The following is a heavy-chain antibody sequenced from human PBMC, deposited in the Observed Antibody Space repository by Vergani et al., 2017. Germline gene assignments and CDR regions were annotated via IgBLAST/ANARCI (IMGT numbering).Heavy chain of an antibody. J-gene: IGHJ6*02. CDR2: ISHNGSI. CDR1: GGSSSAYY. Sequence: QVQLHQWGAGLLKPSETLSLTCSVSGGSSSAYYWSWIRQPPGKGLEWIGEISHNGSINCNPSLKSRLTISVDTSKNQFSLKLSSVTAADTSIYYCAKANPRNSGYDYLYYYHAMDVWGQGTTVTVSS. V-gene: IGHV4-34*01. D-gene: IGHD5-12*01. CDR3: AKANPRNSGYDYLYYYHAMDV.